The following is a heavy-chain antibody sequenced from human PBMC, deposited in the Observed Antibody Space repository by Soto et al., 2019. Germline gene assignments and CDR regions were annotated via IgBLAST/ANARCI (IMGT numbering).Heavy chain of an antibody. CDR3: ARGRSLFRAGDTSVNFFDY. CDR1: GYTLSSYG. V-gene: IGHV1-3*01. CDR2: INGGNGDT. J-gene: IGHJ4*02. Sequence: GASVKVSCKASGYTLSSYGIHWVRQAPGQRPEWMGWINGGNGDTMYAQKFQDRVTMTRGTSANTAYMEVSSLASKDTAVYYCARGRSLFRAGDTSVNFFDYWGQGTLVTVSS. D-gene: IGHD1-26*01.